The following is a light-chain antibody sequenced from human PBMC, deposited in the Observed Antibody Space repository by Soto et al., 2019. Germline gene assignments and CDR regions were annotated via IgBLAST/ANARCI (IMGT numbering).Light chain of an antibody. CDR1: SSDVGPYSY. Sequence: QSALTQPPSVSGSPGQSVTISCTGASSDVGPYSYVSWYRHVPGQAPTLLIYGVTERPSGVPDRMSASKSGNTASLTISGLQLEDDGDYYCCSNTGGDIWVFGGGTKLTVL. CDR2: GVT. V-gene: IGLV2-11*01. CDR3: CSNTGGDIWV. J-gene: IGLJ3*02.